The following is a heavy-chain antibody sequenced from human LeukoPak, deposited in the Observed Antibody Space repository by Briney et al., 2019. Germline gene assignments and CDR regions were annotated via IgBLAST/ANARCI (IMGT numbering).Heavy chain of an antibody. CDR1: GGSISSGDYY. D-gene: IGHD3-10*01. CDR3: ARVPNYYGSGYYYYMDV. CDR2: IYYSGST. J-gene: IGHJ6*03. Sequence: SETLSLTCTVSGGSISSGDYYWSWIRQPPGKGLEWIGYIYYSGSTYYDPSLKSRVTISVDTSKNQFSLKLSSVTAADTAVYYCARVPNYYGSGYYYYMDVWGKGTTVTVSS. V-gene: IGHV4-30-4*08.